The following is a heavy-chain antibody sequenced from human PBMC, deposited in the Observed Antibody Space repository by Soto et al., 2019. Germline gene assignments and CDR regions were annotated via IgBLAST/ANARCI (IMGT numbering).Heavy chain of an antibody. J-gene: IGHJ4*02. V-gene: IGHV4-39*07. CDR1: GGSISSSSYY. CDR3: ARAGPRDSNGWQTFDY. Sequence: SETLSVTCTVSGGSISSSSYYWGWIRQPPGKGLEWIGSIYYSGSTYYNPSLKSRVTISVDTSKNQFSLKLSSVTAADTAVYYCARAGPRDSNGWQTFDYWGQGTQVTVSS. CDR2: IYYSGST. D-gene: IGHD6-19*01.